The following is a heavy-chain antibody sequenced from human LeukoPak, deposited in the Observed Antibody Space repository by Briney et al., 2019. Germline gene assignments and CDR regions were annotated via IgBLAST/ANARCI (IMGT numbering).Heavy chain of an antibody. CDR1: AYTFTSYG. D-gene: IGHD2-21*01. V-gene: IGHV1-18*01. CDR2: ISTYNGNT. J-gene: IGHJ4*02. CDR3: ARVILASSWTDY. Sequence: ASVKLSCNAAAYTFTSYGINWIRHPPAQGHEWMGWISTYNGNTNYAQKLQGRVTMTTDTSTSTAYMELRSLRSDDTAVYYCARVILASSWTDYWGQGTLVTVSS.